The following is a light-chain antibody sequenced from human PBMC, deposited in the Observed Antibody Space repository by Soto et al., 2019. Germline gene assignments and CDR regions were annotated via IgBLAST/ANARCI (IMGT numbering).Light chain of an antibody. J-gene: IGKJ3*01. Sequence: DIVLTQSPATLSVSPGERATLSCRASQSVNKHLAFYQHRPGQAPRLLIYDTSYRAAGIPARFSGSGSGTDFTLTISSLEPEDLAVYYCQQRGTFGPGTKVDIK. V-gene: IGKV3-11*01. CDR3: QQRGT. CDR1: QSVNKH. CDR2: DTS.